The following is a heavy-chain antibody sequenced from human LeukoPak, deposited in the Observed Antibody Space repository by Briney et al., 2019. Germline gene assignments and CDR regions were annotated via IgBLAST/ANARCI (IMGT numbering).Heavy chain of an antibody. Sequence: SQTLSLTCAISGDSVSSNSAAWNWIRQSPSRGLEWLGRTYYKSKWYNEYAVSVRSRITINPDTSKNHFSLQLNSVTPEDTAVYYCARGSTEPLDYWGQGTLVTVSS. J-gene: IGHJ4*02. V-gene: IGHV6-1*01. D-gene: IGHD1-14*01. CDR2: TYYKSKWYN. CDR1: GDSVSSNSAA. CDR3: ARGSTEPLDY.